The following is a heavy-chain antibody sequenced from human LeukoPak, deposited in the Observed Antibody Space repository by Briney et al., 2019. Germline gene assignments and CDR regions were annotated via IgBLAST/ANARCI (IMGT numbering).Heavy chain of an antibody. CDR1: GFTFSSYG. J-gene: IGHJ4*02. CDR2: ISYDGSNK. D-gene: IGHD6-13*01. CDR3: AKSFNHGSSYDY. Sequence: GGSLRLSCAASGFTFSSYGMHWVRQAPGKGLEWVAVISYDGSNKYYADSVKGRFTISRDNSKNTLYLQMNTLRAEDTAVYYCAKSFNHGSSYDYWGQGTLVTVSS. V-gene: IGHV3-30*18.